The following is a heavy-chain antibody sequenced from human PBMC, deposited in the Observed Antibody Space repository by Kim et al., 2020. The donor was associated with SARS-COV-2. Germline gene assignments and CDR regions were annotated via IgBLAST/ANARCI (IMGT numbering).Heavy chain of an antibody. CDR2: ISYDGSNK. Sequence: GGSLRLSCAASGFTFSSYGMHWVRQAPGKGLEWVAVISYDGSNKYYADSVKGRFTISRDNSKNTLYLQMNSLRAEDTAVYYCAKSRGFGELLSTNNNWFDPWGQGTLVTVSS. V-gene: IGHV3-30*18. D-gene: IGHD3-10*01. J-gene: IGHJ5*02. CDR1: GFTFSSYG. CDR3: AKSRGFGELLSTNNNWFDP.